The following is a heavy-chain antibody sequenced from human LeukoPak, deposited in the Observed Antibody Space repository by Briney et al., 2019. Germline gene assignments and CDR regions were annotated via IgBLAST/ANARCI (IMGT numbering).Heavy chain of an antibody. CDR2: IHPNSGGT. CDR3: ARTAYPSSSWFDP. CDR1: GYTFTGYY. V-gene: IGHV1-2*02. D-gene: IGHD6-6*01. Sequence: ASVKVTCKASGYTFTGYYIHWVRRAPGQGLEWMGWIHPNSGGTKFAQSFQGRVTLTRDTSITTASMELSSLISNDTAVYFCARTAYPSSSWFDPWGQGTQVTVSS. J-gene: IGHJ5*02.